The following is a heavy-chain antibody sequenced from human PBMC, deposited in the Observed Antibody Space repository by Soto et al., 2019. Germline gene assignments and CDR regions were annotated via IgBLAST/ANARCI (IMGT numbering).Heavy chain of an antibody. D-gene: IGHD2-15*01. J-gene: IGHJ3*02. CDR2: ISGSGGST. Sequence: GGSLRLSCAASGFTFSSYAMSWVRQAPGKGLEWVSAISGSGGSTYYADSVKGRFTISRDNAKNSLYLQMNSLRAEDTAVYYCARDWADIVVVVAATDAFDIWGQGTMVTVSS. V-gene: IGHV3-23*01. CDR3: ARDWADIVVVVAATDAFDI. CDR1: GFTFSSYA.